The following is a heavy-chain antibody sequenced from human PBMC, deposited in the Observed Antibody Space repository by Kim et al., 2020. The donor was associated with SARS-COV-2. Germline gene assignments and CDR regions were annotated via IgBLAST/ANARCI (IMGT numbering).Heavy chain of an antibody. CDR3: ARHELEEYYYDSSGYYYLDY. CDR1: GYSFTSYW. D-gene: IGHD3-22*01. V-gene: IGHV5-51*01. Sequence: GESLKISCKGSGYSFTSYWIGWVRQMPGKGLEWMGIIYPGDSDTRYSPSFQGQVTISADKSISTAYLQWSSLKASDTAMYYCARHELEEYYYDSSGYYYLDYWGQGTLVTVSS. CDR2: IYPGDSDT. J-gene: IGHJ4*02.